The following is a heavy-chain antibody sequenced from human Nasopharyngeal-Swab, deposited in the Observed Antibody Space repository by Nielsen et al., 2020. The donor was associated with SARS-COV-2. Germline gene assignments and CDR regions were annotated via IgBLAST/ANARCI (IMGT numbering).Heavy chain of an antibody. Sequence: RQAPGKGLEWIGYIYYSGSTYYNPSLKSRVTISVDTSKNQFSLKLSSVTAADTAVYYCARDAAGYCSSTSCYAVTGMDVWGQGTTVTVSS. V-gene: IGHV4-30-4*01. CDR2: IYYSGST. CDR3: ARDAAGYCSSTSCYAVTGMDV. D-gene: IGHD2-2*01. J-gene: IGHJ6*02.